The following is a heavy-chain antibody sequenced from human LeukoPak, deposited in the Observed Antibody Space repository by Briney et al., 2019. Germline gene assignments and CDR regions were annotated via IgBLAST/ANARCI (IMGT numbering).Heavy chain of an antibody. CDR3: AKESPYGSNKPRVYYFDY. Sequence: GGSLRLSCAASGFTFSSYAMSWVRQAPGKGLEWVSAISGSGGSTYYADSVKGRFTISRDNAKNSLYLQMNSLRAEDTAVYYCAKESPYGSNKPRVYYFDYWGQGTLVTVSS. D-gene: IGHD3-22*01. CDR2: ISGSGGST. CDR1: GFTFSSYA. V-gene: IGHV3-23*01. J-gene: IGHJ4*02.